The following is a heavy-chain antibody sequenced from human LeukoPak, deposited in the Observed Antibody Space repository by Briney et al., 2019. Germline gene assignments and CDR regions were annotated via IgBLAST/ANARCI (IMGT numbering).Heavy chain of an antibody. J-gene: IGHJ6*02. CDR1: GFTFSTYT. Sequence: GGSLRLSCAASGFTFSTYTMNWVRRAPGKGLEWVSYITSSSSTIYYANSVEGRFTISRDNAKTSLCLQMNSLRAEDTAVYCARAATADPYSYYYGLDVWGQGTTVTVSS. CDR2: ITSSSSTI. V-gene: IGHV3-48*04. D-gene: IGHD1-26*01. CDR3: ARAATADPYSYYYGLDV.